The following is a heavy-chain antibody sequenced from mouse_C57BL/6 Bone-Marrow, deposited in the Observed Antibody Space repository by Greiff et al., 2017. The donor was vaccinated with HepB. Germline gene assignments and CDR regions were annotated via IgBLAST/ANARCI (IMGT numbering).Heavy chain of an antibody. Sequence: EVHLVESGGGLVKPGGSLKLSCAASGFTFSDYGMHWVRQAPEKGLEWVAYISSGSSTIYYADTVKGRFTISRDNAKNPLFLQMTSLRSEDTAMYYCARDYGPWYFDVWGTGTTVTVSS. D-gene: IGHD1-1*01. V-gene: IGHV5-17*01. J-gene: IGHJ1*03. CDR1: GFTFSDYG. CDR2: ISSGSSTI. CDR3: ARDYGPWYFDV.